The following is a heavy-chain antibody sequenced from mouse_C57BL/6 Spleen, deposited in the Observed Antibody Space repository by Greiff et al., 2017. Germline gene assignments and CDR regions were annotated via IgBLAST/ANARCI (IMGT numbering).Heavy chain of an antibody. CDR2: IGGGGGNT. CDR3: ARQGTGTRYYAMDY. V-gene: IGHV5-9*01. CDR1: GFTFSSYT. D-gene: IGHD4-1*01. J-gene: IGHJ4*01. Sequence: EVHLVESGGGLVKPGGSLKLSCAASGFTFSSYTMSWVRQTPEKRLEWVATIGGGGGNTYYPDSVKGRFTISRDNAKNTLYLQMSSLRSEDTALYYCARQGTGTRYYAMDYWGQGTSVTVSS.